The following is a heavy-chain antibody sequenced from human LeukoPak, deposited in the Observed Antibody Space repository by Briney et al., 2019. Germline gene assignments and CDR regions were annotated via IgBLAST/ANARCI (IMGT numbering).Heavy chain of an antibody. CDR1: GYTFTSYG. V-gene: IGHV1-18*01. CDR2: VSAYNGNT. Sequence: ASVKVSCKASGYTFTSYGISWVRQAPGQGLEWMGWVSAYNGNTNYAQKLQGRVTMTTDTSTSTAYMELRSLRSDDTAVYYCARDSTPGIAVAGTHYYYGMDVWGQGTPVTVSS. J-gene: IGHJ6*01. D-gene: IGHD6-19*01. CDR3: ARDSTPGIAVAGTHYYYGMDV.